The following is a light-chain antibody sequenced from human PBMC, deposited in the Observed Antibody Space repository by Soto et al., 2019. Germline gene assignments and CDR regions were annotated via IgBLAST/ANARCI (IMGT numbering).Light chain of an antibody. V-gene: IGKV3-15*01. CDR1: QSVGSY. J-gene: IGKJ4*01. CDR3: QQYNNWPLT. Sequence: EIVMTQSPATLSVSPGERATLSCRASQSVGSYLAWYQQKPGQAPRLVIYGSSTRATGIPARFSGSGSGTDFTLTISSLQSEDFAVYYCQQYNNWPLTFGGGTKVDIK. CDR2: GSS.